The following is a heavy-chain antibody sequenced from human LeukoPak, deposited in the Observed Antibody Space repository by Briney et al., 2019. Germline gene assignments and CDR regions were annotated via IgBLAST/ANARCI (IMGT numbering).Heavy chain of an antibody. CDR1: GGSISNYY. J-gene: IGHJ4*02. D-gene: IGHD3-10*01. CDR3: ARTRYYYNSRSYGAPYYFDY. CDR2: IYYSGST. V-gene: IGHV4-59*08. Sequence: SETLSLTCTVPGGSISNYYWSWIRQPPGKGLEWIGNIYYSGSTNFNPSLNSRVTISVDTSKNQFSLKLSSVTAADTAVYYCARTRYYYNSRSYGAPYYFDYWGQGTLVTVSS.